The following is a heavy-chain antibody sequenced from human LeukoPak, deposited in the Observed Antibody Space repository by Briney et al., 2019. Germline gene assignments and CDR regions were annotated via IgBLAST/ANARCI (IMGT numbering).Heavy chain of an antibody. CDR2: IYHSGST. CDR1: GGSISSGGYS. D-gene: IGHD3-10*01. J-gene: IGHJ5*02. V-gene: IGHV4-30-2*01. CDR3: ARSYGSGSGFDP. Sequence: KSSETLSLTCAVSGGSISSGGYSWSWIRQPPGKGLEWIGCIYHSGSTYYNPSLKSRVTISVDRSKNQFSLKLSSVTAADTAVYYCARSYGSGSGFDPWGQGTLVTVSS.